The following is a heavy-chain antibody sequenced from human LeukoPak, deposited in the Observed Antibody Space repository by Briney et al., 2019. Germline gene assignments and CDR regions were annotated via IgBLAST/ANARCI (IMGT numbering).Heavy chain of an antibody. CDR2: IYYSGST. D-gene: IGHD2-15*01. Sequence: SETLSLTCSVSGASISSGSNYWGWIRQPPGKTLEWIGSIYYSGSTNYNPSLKSRVTISVDTSKNQFSLKLSSVTAADTAVYYCARDFGGYYFDYWGQGTLVTVSS. CDR1: GASISSGSNY. CDR3: ARDFGGYYFDY. V-gene: IGHV4-39*07. J-gene: IGHJ4*02.